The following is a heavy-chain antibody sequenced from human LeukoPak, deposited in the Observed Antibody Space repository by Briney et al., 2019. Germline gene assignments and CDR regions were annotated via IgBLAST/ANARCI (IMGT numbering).Heavy chain of an antibody. CDR3: ARAGYGDSDFDY. CDR2: IYYSGST. Sequence: SETLSLTCTVSGGSISSSSYYWGWIRQPPGKGLEWIGSIYYSGSTYYNPSLKSRVTISVDASKNQFSLKLSSVTAADTAVYYCARAGYGDSDFDYWGQGTLVTVSS. J-gene: IGHJ4*02. V-gene: IGHV4-39*07. CDR1: GGSISSSSYY. D-gene: IGHD4-17*01.